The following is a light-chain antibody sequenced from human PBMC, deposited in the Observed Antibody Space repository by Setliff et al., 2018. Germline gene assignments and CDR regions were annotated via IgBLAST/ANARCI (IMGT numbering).Light chain of an antibody. J-gene: IGLJ1*01. CDR1: SSDVGGYNH. CDR2: DVG. CDR3: SSYAGSNTPYV. Sequence: QSVLTQPASVSGSPGQSITISCTGSSSDVGGYNHVSWYQQHPGKAPKLMIYDVGKRPSGVSNRFSGSKSGNTASLTISGLQAEDEADYYCSSYAGSNTPYVFGTGTKVTVL. V-gene: IGLV2-14*01.